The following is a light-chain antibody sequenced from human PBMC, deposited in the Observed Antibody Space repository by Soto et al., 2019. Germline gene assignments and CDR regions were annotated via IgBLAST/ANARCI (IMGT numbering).Light chain of an antibody. J-gene: IGKJ4*01. Sequence: EIVLTQSPGTLSLSPGERATLSCRASQSVSSSYLAWYQQKPGQAPRLLMYGASSRATGIPERFSGSGSGTDFTLTITRLEAEDVAVYYCQQYGSSPLTFGGGTKVEIK. CDR3: QQYGSSPLT. CDR2: GAS. V-gene: IGKV3-20*01. CDR1: QSVSSSY.